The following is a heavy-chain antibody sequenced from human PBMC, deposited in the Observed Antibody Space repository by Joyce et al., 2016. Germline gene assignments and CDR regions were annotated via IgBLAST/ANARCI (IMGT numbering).Heavy chain of an antibody. D-gene: IGHD3-10*01. V-gene: IGHV4-34*01. CDR1: GGSLSGYY. Sequence: QVQLQEWGAGLLQPSETLSLTCAVYGGSLSGYYWSWIRQAPGMGLEWIGEVNDGGRTNYDPFLKSRATTSIDTTKNQFSLRLTTVTAAETAVYFCARARRGIILARGEMGEYLQHWGRGTVVIVSS. CDR3: ARARRGIILARGEMGEYLQH. J-gene: IGHJ1*01. CDR2: VNDGGRT.